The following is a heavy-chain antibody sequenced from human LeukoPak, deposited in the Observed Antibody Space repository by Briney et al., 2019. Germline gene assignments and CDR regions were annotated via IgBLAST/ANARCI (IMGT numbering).Heavy chain of an antibody. V-gene: IGHV3-74*01. CDR3: AKDGTYDFWSGSPHNWFDP. CDR1: GFTFSSYW. J-gene: IGHJ5*02. Sequence: PGGSLRLSCAASGFTFSSYWMHWVRQAPGKGLVWVSRINSDGSSTSYADSVKGRFTISRDNAKNTLYLQMNSLRAEDTAVYYCAKDGTYDFWSGSPHNWFDPWGPGTLVTVSS. CDR2: INSDGSST. D-gene: IGHD3-3*01.